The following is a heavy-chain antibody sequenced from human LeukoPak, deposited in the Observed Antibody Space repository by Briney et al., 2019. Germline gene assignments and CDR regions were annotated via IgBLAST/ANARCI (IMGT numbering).Heavy chain of an antibody. CDR2: IYYSGST. V-gene: IGHV4-59*01. D-gene: IGHD1-26*01. CDR3: ANDSGSPGAFDI. CDR1: GGSISSYY. Sequence: PSETLSLTCTVPGGSISSYYWSWIRQPPGKGLEWIGYIYYSGSTNYNPSLKSRITISVDTSKNQFSLKLSSVTAADTAVYYCANDSGSPGAFDIWGQGTMVTVSS. J-gene: IGHJ3*02.